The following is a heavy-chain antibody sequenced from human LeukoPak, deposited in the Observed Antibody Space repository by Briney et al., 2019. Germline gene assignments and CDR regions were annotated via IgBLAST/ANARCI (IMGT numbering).Heavy chain of an antibody. CDR2: ISGSSYTV. J-gene: IGHJ4*02. CDR3: AREGSYGYELDY. Sequence: GGSLRLSCAASGFTFSSYSMNWVRQAPGKGLEWVSYISGSSYTVYYADSVKGRFTISRDNAKNSLYLQVNSLRAEDTAVYYCAREGSYGYELDYWGQGTLVTVSS. D-gene: IGHD5-18*01. V-gene: IGHV3-48*01. CDR1: GFTFSSYS.